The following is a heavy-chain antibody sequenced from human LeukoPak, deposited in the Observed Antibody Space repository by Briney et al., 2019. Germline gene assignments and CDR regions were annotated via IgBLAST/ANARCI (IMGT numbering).Heavy chain of an antibody. V-gene: IGHV3-66*01. J-gene: IGHJ4*02. Sequence: GGSLRLSCAASGFTVSSNYMSWVRQAPGKGLEWVSVIYSGGSTYYADSVKGRFTISRDNSKNTLYLQMNSLRAEDTAVYYCARARYDSSGYYPYYFDYWGQGTLVTVSS. CDR2: IYSGGST. D-gene: IGHD3-22*01. CDR3: ARARYDSSGYYPYYFDY. CDR1: GFTVSSNY.